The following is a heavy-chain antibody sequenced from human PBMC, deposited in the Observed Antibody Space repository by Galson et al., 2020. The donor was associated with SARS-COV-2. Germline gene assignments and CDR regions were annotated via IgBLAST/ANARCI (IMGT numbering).Heavy chain of an antibody. D-gene: IGHD3-3*01. J-gene: IGHJ4*02. Sequence: KISCKASGGTFSSYAISWVRQAPGQGLEWMGGIIPILGIANYAQKFQGRVTITADKSTSTAYMELSSLRSEDTAVYYCASSKYYDFWSGYYTLDYWGQGTLVTVSS. CDR3: ASSKYYDFWSGYYTLDY. CDR2: IIPILGIA. CDR1: GGTFSSYA. V-gene: IGHV1-69*10.